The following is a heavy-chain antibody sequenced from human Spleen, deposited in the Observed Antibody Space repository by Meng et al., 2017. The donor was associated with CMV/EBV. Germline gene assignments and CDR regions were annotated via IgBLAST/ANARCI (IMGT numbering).Heavy chain of an antibody. Sequence: LTFSTSAMHWVRPAPGKGLEWVAVISYDAIDTYYSDSVKGRFTISRDNSESTVYLQMNSLRLEDTAVYYCVRPFRKYQLLYNWFDSWGQGTLVTVSS. V-gene: IGHV3-30-3*01. CDR3: VRPFRKYQLLYNWFDS. CDR2: ISYDAIDT. D-gene: IGHD2-2*01. CDR1: LTFSTSA. J-gene: IGHJ5*01.